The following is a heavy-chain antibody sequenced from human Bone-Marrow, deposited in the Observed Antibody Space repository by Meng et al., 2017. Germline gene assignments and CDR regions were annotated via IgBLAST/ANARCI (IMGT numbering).Heavy chain of an antibody. CDR3: VSSSGWYGYFDY. V-gene: IGHV3-9*03. D-gene: IGHD6-19*01. Sequence: SLKISCAASGFTFSSYAMSWVRQAPGKGLEWVSGISWNSGSIGYADSVKGRFTISRDNAKNSLYLQMNSLRAEDMALYYCVSSSGWYGYFDYWGQGTLVTVSS. CDR2: ISWNSGSI. J-gene: IGHJ4*02. CDR1: GFTFSSYA.